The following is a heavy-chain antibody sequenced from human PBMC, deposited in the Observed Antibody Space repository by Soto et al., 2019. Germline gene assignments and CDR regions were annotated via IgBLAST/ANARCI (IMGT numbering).Heavy chain of an antibody. D-gene: IGHD6-13*01. CDR1: GYTFTSYY. CDR2: INPSGGSR. Sequence: GASVKVSCKASGYTFTSYYMHWVRQVPGQGLEWMGIINPSGGSRSYAQKFQGRVTMTKDTSTGTVYMELISLTSEDTAVYYCARGPYSTSWSLPSHFDYWGQGTLVTVSS. V-gene: IGHV1-46*01. CDR3: ARGPYSTSWSLPSHFDY. J-gene: IGHJ4*02.